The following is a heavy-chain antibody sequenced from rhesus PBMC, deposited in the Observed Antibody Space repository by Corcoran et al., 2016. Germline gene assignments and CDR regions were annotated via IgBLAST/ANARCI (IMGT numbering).Heavy chain of an antibody. CDR3: AKIEPPFDC. Sequence: EVQLVESGGGLAKPGGSLRLSGAAFGFNFSSYWINWVRQAPGKGLEWVSAINGGGGSTNHADSVRGRFTISRDNSKNTLSLHMNSLRAEDTAVYYCAKIEPPFDCWGQGVLVTVSS. CDR1: GFNFSSYW. CDR2: INGGGGST. V-gene: IGHV3S25*01. J-gene: IGHJ4*01.